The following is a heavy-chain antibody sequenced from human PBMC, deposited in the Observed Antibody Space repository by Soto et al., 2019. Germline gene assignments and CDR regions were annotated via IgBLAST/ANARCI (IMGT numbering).Heavy chain of an antibody. CDR3: ARGAITMVRGVKLWFDP. D-gene: IGHD3-10*01. CDR2: INAGNGNT. CDR1: VYTFTSYA. Sequence: ASVKVSCKASVYTFTSYAIHSVRQAPGQRLEWMGWINAGNGNTKYSQKFQGRVTITRDTAASTAYMELSSLRSEDTVVYYCARGAITMVRGVKLWFDPWGQGTLVPVSS. V-gene: IGHV1-3*01. J-gene: IGHJ5*02.